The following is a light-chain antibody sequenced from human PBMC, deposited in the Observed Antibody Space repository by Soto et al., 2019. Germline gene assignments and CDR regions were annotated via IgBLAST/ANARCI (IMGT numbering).Light chain of an antibody. CDR1: SSDVGAYDF. V-gene: IGLV2-14*01. Sequence: QSALTQPASVSGSPGQSITISCTGTSSDVGAYDFVSWYQQHPGKAPKLMIYEVSNRPSGVSNRFSGYKSGNTASLTISGLQTEDEADYYCSSYTGSSTEVFGGGTKVTVL. CDR3: SSYTGSSTEV. CDR2: EVS. J-gene: IGLJ3*02.